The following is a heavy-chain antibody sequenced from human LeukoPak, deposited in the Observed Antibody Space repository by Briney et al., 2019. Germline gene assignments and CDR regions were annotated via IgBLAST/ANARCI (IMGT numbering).Heavy chain of an antibody. J-gene: IGHJ3*02. D-gene: IGHD5-24*01. CDR1: GGTFSSYA. CDR2: IIPIFGIA. Sequence: GASVKVSCTASGGTFSSYAISWVRQAPGQGLEWMGRIIPIFGIANYAQKFQGRVTITADKSTSTAYMELSSLRSEDTAVYYCARDSRDGYGRGYAFDIWGQGTMVTVSS. V-gene: IGHV1-69*04. CDR3: ARDSRDGYGRGYAFDI.